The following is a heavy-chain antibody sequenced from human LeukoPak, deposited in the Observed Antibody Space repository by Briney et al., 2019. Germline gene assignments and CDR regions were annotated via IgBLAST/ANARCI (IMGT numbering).Heavy chain of an antibody. CDR2: TYYRSRWYN. J-gene: IGHJ5*02. Sequence: PSQTLSLTCAISGDGASSNSAAWNWTRQSPSRGLEWLGRTYYRSRWYNDYAVSVKSRITINADTSKNQFSLQLNSVTPEDTAVYYCARDRPTTLNNWFDPWGQGTLVTVSS. V-gene: IGHV6-1*01. D-gene: IGHD1-7*01. CDR3: ARDRPTTLNNWFDP. CDR1: GDGASSNSAA.